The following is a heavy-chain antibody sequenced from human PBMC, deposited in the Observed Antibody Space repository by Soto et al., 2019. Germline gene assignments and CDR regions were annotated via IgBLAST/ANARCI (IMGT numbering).Heavy chain of an antibody. V-gene: IGHV4-31*03. Sequence: SETLSLTCTVSGGSISSGGYYWSWIRQHPGKGLEWIGYIYYSGSTYYNPSLKSRVTISVDTSKNQFSLKLSSVTAADTAVYYCARNRCGSTSCHYYYYYGMDVWGQGTTVTVSS. D-gene: IGHD2-2*01. CDR3: ARNRCGSTSCHYYYYYGMDV. CDR1: GGSISSGGYY. CDR2: IYYSGST. J-gene: IGHJ6*02.